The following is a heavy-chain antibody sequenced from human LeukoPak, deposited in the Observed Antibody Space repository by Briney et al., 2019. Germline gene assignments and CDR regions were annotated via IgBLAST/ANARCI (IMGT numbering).Heavy chain of an antibody. D-gene: IGHD1-26*01. V-gene: IGHV4-30-2*01. Sequence: SETLSLTCAVSGGSISSGGYSWSWIRQPPGKGLEWIGYIYHSGSTYYNPSLKSRVTISVDTSKNQFSLKLSSVTAADTAVYYCARVREASDWSQGTLVTVSS. CDR2: IYHSGST. CDR3: ARVREASD. CDR1: GGSISSGGYS. J-gene: IGHJ4*02.